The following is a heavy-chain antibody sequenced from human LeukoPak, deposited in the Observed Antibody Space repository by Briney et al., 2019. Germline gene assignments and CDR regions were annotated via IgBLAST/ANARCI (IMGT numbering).Heavy chain of an antibody. Sequence: GGSLRLSCAASGFTFSDYAMHWVRQAPGKGLEYVSAISSNGGSTYYANSVKGRFTISRDNSKNTLCLQMGSLRAEDMAVYYCARISRRSDAFDIWGQGTMVTVSS. CDR2: ISSNGGST. D-gene: IGHD2-2*01. CDR3: ARISRRSDAFDI. J-gene: IGHJ3*02. V-gene: IGHV3-64*01. CDR1: GFTFSDYA.